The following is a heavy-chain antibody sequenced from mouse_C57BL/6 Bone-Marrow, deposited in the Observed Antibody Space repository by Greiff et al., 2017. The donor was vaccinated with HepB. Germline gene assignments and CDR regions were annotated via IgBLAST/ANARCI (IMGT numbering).Heavy chain of an antibody. D-gene: IGHD2-2*01. Sequence: VQLQQPGAELVKPGASVKMSCKASGYTFTSYWITWVKQRPGQGLEWIGDIYPGSGSTNYNEKFKSKATLTVDTSSSTAYMQLSSLTSEDSAVYYWAREEDDGYDVETWFAYGGQGTRVTVSA. J-gene: IGHJ3*01. CDR2: IYPGSGST. CDR1: GYTFTSYW. V-gene: IGHV1-55*01. CDR3: AREEDDGYDVETWFAY.